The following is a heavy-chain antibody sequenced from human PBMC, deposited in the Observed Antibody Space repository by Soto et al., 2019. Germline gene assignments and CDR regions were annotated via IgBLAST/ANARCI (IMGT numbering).Heavy chain of an antibody. Sequence: ASVNVSCKASGYTFTGYYMHWVRQAPGQGLEWMGWINPNSGGTNYAQKFQGWVTMTRDTSISTAYMELSRLRSDDTAVYYCARADYGDYLYYFDYWGQGTLVTVSS. V-gene: IGHV1-2*04. J-gene: IGHJ4*02. D-gene: IGHD4-17*01. CDR2: INPNSGGT. CDR1: GYTFTGYY. CDR3: ARADYGDYLYYFDY.